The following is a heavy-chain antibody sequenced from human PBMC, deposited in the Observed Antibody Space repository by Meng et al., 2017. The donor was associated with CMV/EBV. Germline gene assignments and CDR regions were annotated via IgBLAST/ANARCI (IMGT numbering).Heavy chain of an antibody. CDR2: ISSSSSYI. Sequence: GESLKISCAASGFTFSSYSMNWVRQAPGKGLEWVSSISSSSSYIYYADSVKGRFTISRDNAKNSLYLQMNSLRAEDTAVYYCARRYNWNDGSWGIVVGEDWTPTNYYYYGMDVRGQGTTVTVSS. CDR1: GFTFSSYS. V-gene: IGHV3-21*01. D-gene: IGHD1-1*01. J-gene: IGHJ6*02. CDR3: ARRYNWNDGSWGIVVGEDWTPTNYYYYGMDV.